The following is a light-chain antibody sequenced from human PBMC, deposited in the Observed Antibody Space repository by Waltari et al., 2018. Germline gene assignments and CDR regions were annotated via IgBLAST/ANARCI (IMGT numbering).Light chain of an antibody. V-gene: IGKV3-20*01. CDR1: QSVGKS. CDR3: QKYVSLPAT. CDR2: DAS. J-gene: IGKJ1*01. Sequence: SCRASQSVGKSLAWYQQKPGQAPRLLIYDASSRATGIPDRFSGSGFGTDFSLTISRLEPEDFAVYCCQKYVSLPATFGQGTKVEIK.